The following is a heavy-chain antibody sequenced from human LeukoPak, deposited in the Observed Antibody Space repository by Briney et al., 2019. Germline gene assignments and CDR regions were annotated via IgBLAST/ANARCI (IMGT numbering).Heavy chain of an antibody. Sequence: GGSLRLSCAASGFSLSDATMHWVRQASGKGLEWVGHIRSRTDSSATTYTASLKGKFIISRDDSKTTAFMQMHSLQAEDTAVHYCVVDGRGWTGFDYWGQGTLVTVSS. J-gene: IGHJ4*02. D-gene: IGHD6-19*01. V-gene: IGHV3-73*01. CDR3: VVDGRGWTGFDY. CDR1: GFSLSDAT. CDR2: IRSRTDSSAT.